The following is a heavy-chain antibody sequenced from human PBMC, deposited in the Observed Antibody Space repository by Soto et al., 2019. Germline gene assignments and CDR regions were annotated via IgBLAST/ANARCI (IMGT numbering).Heavy chain of an antibody. CDR3: ARYRREAVAGYTLDN. CDR2: VYNSGST. CDR1: GGSISSNY. V-gene: IGHV4-59*01. D-gene: IGHD6-13*01. Sequence: QVQLQESGPGLVKASETLSLTCTVSGGSISSNYWTWIRQPPGKGLEWIGYVYNSGSTNYNPSLKSRVTFSEDTSKSQFSLKVNSMTAADTAVYYCARYRREAVAGYTLDNWGQGILVTVSS. J-gene: IGHJ4*02.